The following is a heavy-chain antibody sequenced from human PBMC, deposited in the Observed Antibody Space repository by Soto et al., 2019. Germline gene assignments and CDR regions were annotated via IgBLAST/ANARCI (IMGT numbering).Heavy chain of an antibody. CDR3: ARDQGLGAAFSLDY. CDR2: ISPSGGTT. Sequence: ASVKLSCKACGDSFISYYMHWVRQAPGQGLEWMGIISPSGGTTTYAQKFQGRVTMTRDTSTSTVYMELSSLRSDDTALYYCARDQGLGAAFSLDYWGQGTLVNVSS. J-gene: IGHJ4*02. V-gene: IGHV1-46*01. D-gene: IGHD1-26*01. CDR1: GDSFISYY.